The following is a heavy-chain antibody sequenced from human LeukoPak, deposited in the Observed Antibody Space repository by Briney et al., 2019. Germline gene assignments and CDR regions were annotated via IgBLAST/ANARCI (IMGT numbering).Heavy chain of an antibody. CDR3: ARLVVGATSSDAFDI. J-gene: IGHJ3*02. CDR1: GGTFSSYA. V-gene: IGHV1-69*05. Sequence: SVKVSCKASGGTFSSYAISWVRQAPGQGLEWMGGVIPIFGTANYAQKFQGRVTITTDESTSTAYMELSSLRSEDTAVYYCARLVVGATSSDAFDIWGQGTMVTVSS. D-gene: IGHD1-26*01. CDR2: VIPIFGTA.